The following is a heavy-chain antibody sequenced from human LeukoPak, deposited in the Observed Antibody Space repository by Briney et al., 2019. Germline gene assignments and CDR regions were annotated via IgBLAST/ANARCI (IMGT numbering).Heavy chain of an antibody. CDR3: ARQRGHFGDFDY. V-gene: IGHV3-30*04. CDR1: GFTFSSYA. CDR2: ISYDGSNK. J-gene: IGHJ4*02. Sequence: GGSLRLSCAASGFTFSSYAMHWVRQAPGKGLEWVAVISYDGSNKYYADSVKGRFTISRDNSKNTLYLQMNSLRAEDTAVYYCARQRGHFGDFDYWGQGTLVTVSS. D-gene: IGHD3-3*02.